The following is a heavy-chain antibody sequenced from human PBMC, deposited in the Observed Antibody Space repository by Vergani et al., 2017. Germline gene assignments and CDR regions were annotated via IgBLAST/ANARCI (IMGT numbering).Heavy chain of an antibody. CDR1: GFTFSSYA. J-gene: IGHJ4*02. V-gene: IGHV3-23*01. D-gene: IGHD6-13*01. CDR3: AKDRGIAAAGLGYFDY. Sequence: EVQLLESGGGLVQPGGSLRLSCAASGFTFSSYAMSWVRQAPGKGVEWVSAISGSGGSTYYAASVKGRFTISRDNSKNTLYLQMNSLRAEDTAVYYCAKDRGIAAAGLGYFDYWGQGTLVTVSS. CDR2: ISGSGGST.